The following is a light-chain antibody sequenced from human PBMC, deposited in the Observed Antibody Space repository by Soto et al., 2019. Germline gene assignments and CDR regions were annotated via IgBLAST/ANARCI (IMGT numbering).Light chain of an antibody. CDR2: GAS. CDR1: QSISSRK. Sequence: EIVLAKYPGTLSLPPGERGTLSCRASQSISSRKIAWFQQKPGQAPRLLMYGASSRGTGIPDRFSGGGSGTDFTLTISRLEPEDFAVYYCLEYDTSPLTFGGGSMA. J-gene: IGKJ4*01. CDR3: LEYDTSPLT. V-gene: IGKV3-20*01.